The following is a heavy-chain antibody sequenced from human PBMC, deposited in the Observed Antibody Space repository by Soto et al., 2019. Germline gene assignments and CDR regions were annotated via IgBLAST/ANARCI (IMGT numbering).Heavy chain of an antibody. CDR2: INHSGST. D-gene: IGHD6-13*01. CDR3: ARITGYSNNWFDP. V-gene: IGHV4-34*01. J-gene: IGHJ5*02. Sequence: SETLSLTCAVYGGSFSGYYWSWIRQPPGKGLEWIGEINHSGSTNYNPSLKSRVTISVDTSKNQFSLKLSSVTAADTAVYYCARITGYSNNWFDPWGQGTLVTVSS. CDR1: GGSFSGYY.